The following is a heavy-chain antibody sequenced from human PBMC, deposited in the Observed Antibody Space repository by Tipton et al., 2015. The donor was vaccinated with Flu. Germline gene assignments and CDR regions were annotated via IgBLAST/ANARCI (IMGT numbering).Heavy chain of an antibody. CDR2: ISHSGRT. V-gene: IGHV4-38-2*02. D-gene: IGHD2-15*01. Sequence: TLSLTCTVSDYSISSGYYWGWIRQPPGKGLEWIGCISHSGRTYYNPSLKSRVTISVDTAKNQFSQRLSSVTAADTAVYYCARVSGGGYYFDYWGQGTLVTVSS. CDR3: ARVSGGGYYFDY. CDR1: DYSISSGYY. J-gene: IGHJ4*02.